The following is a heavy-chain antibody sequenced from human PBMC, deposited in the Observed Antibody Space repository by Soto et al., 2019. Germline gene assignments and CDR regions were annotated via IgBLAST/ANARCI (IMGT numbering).Heavy chain of an antibody. CDR3: AKAWMDNARQRYFDH. D-gene: IGHD5-12*01. CDR1: GFTFSSYA. CDR2: ISGSGGGT. V-gene: IGHV3-23*01. J-gene: IGHJ4*02. Sequence: PXGSLRLCCAASGFTFSSYAMSWVRQAPGRGLEWVSAISGSGGGTYYADSVKGRFTISRDNSKNTLYLQMNSLRAEDTAVYSCAKAWMDNARQRYFDHWGQGTLVTVSS.